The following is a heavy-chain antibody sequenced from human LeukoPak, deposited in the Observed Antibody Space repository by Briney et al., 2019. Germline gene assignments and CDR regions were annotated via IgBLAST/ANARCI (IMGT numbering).Heavy chain of an antibody. D-gene: IGHD3-3*01. J-gene: IGHJ4*02. CDR2: INHSGST. Sequence: PSETLSLTCAVYGGSFSGYYWSWIRQPPGKGLEWIGEINHSGSTNYNPSLKSRVTISVDTSKNQFSLKLSSVTAADTAVYYCARISFGKSDYWGQGTLVTVSS. CDR3: ARISFGKSDY. V-gene: IGHV4-34*01. CDR1: GGSFSGYY.